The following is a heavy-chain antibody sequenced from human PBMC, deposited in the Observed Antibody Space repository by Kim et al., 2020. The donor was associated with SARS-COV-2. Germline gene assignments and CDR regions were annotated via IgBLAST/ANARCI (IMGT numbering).Heavy chain of an antibody. CDR1: GGTFSNYA. D-gene: IGHD3-3*01. CDR2: IIPTFGTA. Sequence: SVKVSCKASGGTFSNYAISWVRQAPGQGLEWMGGIIPTFGTANYAQKFQARVTITADESTSTAYMDLSSLRSEDTAVYYCARNPSSSSSGEWLLRANVPYNGMDVWGQGTTVTVSS. J-gene: IGHJ6*02. V-gene: IGHV1-69*13. CDR3: ARNPSSSSSGEWLLRANVPYNGMDV.